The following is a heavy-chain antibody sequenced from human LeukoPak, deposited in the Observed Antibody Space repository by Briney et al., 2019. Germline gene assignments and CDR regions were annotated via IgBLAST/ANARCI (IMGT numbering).Heavy chain of an antibody. CDR3: ARGQGVTYYFDY. D-gene: IGHD2-21*02. J-gene: IGHJ4*02. CDR2: IYYSGST. V-gene: IGHV4-39*07. Sequence: SETLSLTCTVSGGSISSSSYYWGWIRQPPGKGLEWIGSIYYSGSTYYNPSLKSRVTISVDTSKNQFSLKLSSVTAADTAVYYCARGQGVTYYFDYWGQGTLVTVSS. CDR1: GGSISSSSYY.